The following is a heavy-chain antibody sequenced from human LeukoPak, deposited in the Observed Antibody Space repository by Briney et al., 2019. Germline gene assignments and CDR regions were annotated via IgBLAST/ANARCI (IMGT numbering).Heavy chain of an antibody. CDR2: IYPNSGGT. CDR1: GYTFTGYY. CDR3: TRPLAAAGTSSAFDI. J-gene: IGHJ3*02. Sequence: ASVKVSCKASGYTFTGYYMHWVRQAPGQGLEWMGWIYPNSGGTNYAQNFQGRVTITRDTSISTAYMELSRLRSDDTAVYYCTRPLAAAGTSSAFDIWGQGTMVTVSS. D-gene: IGHD6-13*01. V-gene: IGHV1-2*02.